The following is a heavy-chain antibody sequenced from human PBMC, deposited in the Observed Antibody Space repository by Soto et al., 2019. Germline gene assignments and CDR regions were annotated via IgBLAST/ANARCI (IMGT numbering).Heavy chain of an antibody. Sequence: EVQLVESGGGLVQPGGSLRLSCAASGFTFSSYSMNWVRQAPGKGLEWVSYISSSSSTIYYADSVKGRFTISRDNAKNSLYLQMNSLRAEDTAVYYCARVAGGLEQIRNYYYYYYTDVWGKGTTVTVSS. V-gene: IGHV3-48*01. CDR2: ISSSSSTI. J-gene: IGHJ6*03. CDR3: ARVAGGLEQIRNYYYYYYTDV. CDR1: GFTFSSYS. D-gene: IGHD1-1*01.